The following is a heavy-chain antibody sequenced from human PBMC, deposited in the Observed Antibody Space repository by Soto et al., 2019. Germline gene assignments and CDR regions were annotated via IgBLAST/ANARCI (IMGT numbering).Heavy chain of an antibody. D-gene: IGHD2-21*01. V-gene: IGHV4-34*01. CDR2: INHSGST. Sequence: SETLSLTCAVYGGSFSGYYWSWIRQPPGKGLEWIGEINHSGSTNYNPSLKSRVTISVDTSKNQFSLKLSSVTAADTAVYYCAGIPRFRYYYYGMDVWGQGTTVTVSS. CDR1: GGSFSGYY. J-gene: IGHJ6*02. CDR3: AGIPRFRYYYYGMDV.